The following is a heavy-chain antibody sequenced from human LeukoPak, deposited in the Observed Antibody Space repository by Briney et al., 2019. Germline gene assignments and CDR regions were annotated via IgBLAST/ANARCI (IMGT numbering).Heavy chain of an antibody. J-gene: IGHJ4*02. CDR3: AKDFVDTAYYFDY. CDR2: IRYDGSNK. D-gene: IGHD5-18*01. Sequence: GGSLRLSCAASGFTFSSYGMHWVRQAPGKGLEWVAFIRYDGSNKYYADSVKGRFTISRDNSKNTLYLQMNSLRAEDTAVYYCAKDFVDTAYYFDYWGQGTLVTVSS. V-gene: IGHV3-30*02. CDR1: GFTFSSYG.